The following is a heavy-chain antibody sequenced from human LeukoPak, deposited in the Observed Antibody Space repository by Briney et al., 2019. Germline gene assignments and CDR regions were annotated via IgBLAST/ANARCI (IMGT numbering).Heavy chain of an antibody. CDR2: ISAYNGNT. Sequence: ASVKVSCKASGYTFTSYGISWVRQAPGQGLEWMGWISAYNGNTNYAQKLQGRVTMTTDTSTSTAYMELRSPRSDDTAVYYCARESPFSSSATEDYYYGIDVWGQGTTVTVSS. J-gene: IGHJ6*02. V-gene: IGHV1-18*01. D-gene: IGHD6-6*01. CDR3: ARESPFSSSATEDYYYGIDV. CDR1: GYTFTSYG.